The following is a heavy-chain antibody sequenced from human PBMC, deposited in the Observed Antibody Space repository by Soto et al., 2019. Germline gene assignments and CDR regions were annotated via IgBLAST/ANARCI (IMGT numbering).Heavy chain of an antibody. Sequence: GGSMRLTFAASGLVFHDYAMYLVRKVLGKGLEWVSSISWNSGNIGYADSVKGRFTTSRDNAENSLYLQMNSLRPEDTALYYCVRSKGGYSYGTPFDYWGQGTLVTVSS. CDR3: VRSKGGYSYGTPFDY. V-gene: IGHV3-9*01. J-gene: IGHJ4*02. CDR1: GLVFHDYA. CDR2: ISWNSGNI. D-gene: IGHD5-18*01.